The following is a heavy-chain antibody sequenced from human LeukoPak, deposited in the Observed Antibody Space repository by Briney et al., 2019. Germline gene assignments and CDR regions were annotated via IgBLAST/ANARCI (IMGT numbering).Heavy chain of an antibody. CDR1: GFTFSSYA. J-gene: IGHJ3*02. D-gene: IGHD3-10*01. V-gene: IGHV3-23*01. Sequence: GGSLRLSCAASGFTFSSYAMSWVRQAPGKGLQWVSAISGSGGSTYYADSVKGRFTISRDNSKNTLYLQMNSLRAEDTAVYYCAKDRNYHGSGSYFAFDIWGQGTMVTVSS. CDR3: AKDRNYHGSGSYFAFDI. CDR2: ISGSGGST.